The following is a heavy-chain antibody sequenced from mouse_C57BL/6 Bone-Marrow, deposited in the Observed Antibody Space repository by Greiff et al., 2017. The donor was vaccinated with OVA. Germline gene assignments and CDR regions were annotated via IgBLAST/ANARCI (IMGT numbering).Heavy chain of an antibody. CDR3: ARHYYGRFDY. CDR1: GYTFTSYW. D-gene: IGHD1-1*01. CDR2: IDPSDSET. V-gene: IGHV1-52*01. Sequence: QVQLQQPGAELVRPGSSVKLSCKSSGYTFTSYWLHWVKQRPIQGLEWIGNIDPSDSETHYNQKFKDKATLTVDKSSSTAYMQLSSLTSEDSAVYYCARHYYGRFDYWGQGTTLTVSS. J-gene: IGHJ2*01.